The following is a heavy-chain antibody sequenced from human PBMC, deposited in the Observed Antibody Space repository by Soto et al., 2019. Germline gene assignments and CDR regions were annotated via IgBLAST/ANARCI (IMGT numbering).Heavy chain of an antibody. CDR1: GYSFTSYW. J-gene: IGHJ6*02. CDR2: TDPSDSYT. Sequence: GESLKISCKGSGYSFTSYWISWVRQMPGKGLEWMGRTDPSDSYTNYSPSFQGHVTISADKSISTAYLQWSSLKASDTAMYYCARRRATITGYYYGMDVWGQGTTVTVSS. V-gene: IGHV5-10-1*01. CDR3: ARRRATITGYYYGMDV. D-gene: IGHD5-12*01.